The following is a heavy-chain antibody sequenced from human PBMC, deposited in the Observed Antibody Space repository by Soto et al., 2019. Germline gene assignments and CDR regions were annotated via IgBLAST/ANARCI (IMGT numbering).Heavy chain of an antibody. D-gene: IGHD3-10*01. CDR2: ISYSGST. CDR1: GGSISSSSYY. J-gene: IGHJ5*02. Sequence: SETLSLTCTVSGGSISSSSYYWGWIRQPPGKGLEWIGSISYSGSTYYSPSFQGQVTISADKSTNTAYLQWSSLKASDTAMYYCAKLEATRTTWFAGPYNWFDPWGEGTLVTVSS. V-gene: IGHV4-39*07. CDR3: AKLEATRTTWFAGPYNWFDP.